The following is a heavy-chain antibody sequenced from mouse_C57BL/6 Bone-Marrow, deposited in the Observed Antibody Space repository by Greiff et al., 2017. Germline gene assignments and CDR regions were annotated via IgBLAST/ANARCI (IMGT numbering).Heavy chain of an antibody. CDR2: IRSKSNNYAT. D-gene: IGHD1-1*01. J-gene: IGHJ4*01. CDR3: VRHGKKLQAMDY. V-gene: IGHV10-1*01. CDR1: GFSFNTYA. Sequence: GGGLVQPKGSLKLSCAASGFSFNTYAMNWVRQAPGKGLEWVARIRSKSNNYATYYADSVKDRFTISRDDSESMLYLQMNNLKTEDTAMYYCVRHGKKLQAMDYWGQGTSVTVSS.